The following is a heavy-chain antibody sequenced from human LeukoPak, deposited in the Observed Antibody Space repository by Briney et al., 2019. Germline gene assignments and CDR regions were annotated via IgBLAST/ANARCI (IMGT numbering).Heavy chain of an antibody. CDR2: IYYSGTT. CDR1: GDSISSSNYY. V-gene: IGHV4-39*01. CDR3: ARRSDSLGFDP. D-gene: IGHD3-9*01. Sequence: SETLSLTCTVSGDSISSSNYYWDWIRQPPGKGLEWIGSIYYSGTTDYNPSLKSRVTVSVDTSKNQFSLKLSAVTAADTAVYYCARRSDSLGFDPWGQGTLVTVSS. J-gene: IGHJ5*02.